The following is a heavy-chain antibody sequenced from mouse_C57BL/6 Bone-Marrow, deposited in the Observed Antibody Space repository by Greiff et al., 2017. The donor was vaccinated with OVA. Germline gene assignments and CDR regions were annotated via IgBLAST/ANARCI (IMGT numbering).Heavy chain of an antibody. CDR3: ARGGSWDWYFDV. V-gene: IGHV5-4*03. D-gene: IGHD4-1*01. CDR1: GFTFSCYA. J-gene: IGHJ1*03. CDR2: ISDGGSYT. Sequence: EVKLMESGGGLVKPGGSLKLSCAASGFTFSCYAMSWVRQTPEKRLEWVATISDGGSYTYYPDNVKGRFTISRDNAKNNLNLQMSHLKSEDTAMYYCARGGSWDWYFDVWGTGTTVTVSS.